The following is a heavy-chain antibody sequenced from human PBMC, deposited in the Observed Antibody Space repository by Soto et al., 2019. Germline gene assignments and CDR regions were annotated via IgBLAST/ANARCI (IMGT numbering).Heavy chain of an antibody. V-gene: IGHV4-4*08. D-gene: IGHD3-16*01. J-gene: IGHJ4*02. Sequence: PSETLSLTCTVSGGSISDDYWSWIRQPPGKGLEWIGFMFPSGATNANPSLQSRATISVDNSKNQCSLKLTSVTAAYTAVYYCARMGRPGPHFDYWGQGILVTVSS. CDR2: MFPSGAT. CDR3: ARMGRPGPHFDY. CDR1: GGSISDDY.